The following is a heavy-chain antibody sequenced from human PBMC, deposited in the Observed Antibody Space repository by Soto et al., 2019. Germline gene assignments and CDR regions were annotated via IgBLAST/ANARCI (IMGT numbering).Heavy chain of an antibody. D-gene: IGHD6-19*01. J-gene: IGHJ4*02. CDR2: IYWNDDK. V-gene: IGHV2-5*01. CDR1: GFSLSTSGLG. Sequence: QITLKESGPTLVRPTQTLTLTCTFSGFSLSTSGLGVGWIRQPPGKALEWLALIYWNDDKRYSPSLKARLTITKDSSKNQVVLTMTNMDPGDTATYYCAHRPSGWYLFDYWGQGTLVTVSS. CDR3: AHRPSGWYLFDY.